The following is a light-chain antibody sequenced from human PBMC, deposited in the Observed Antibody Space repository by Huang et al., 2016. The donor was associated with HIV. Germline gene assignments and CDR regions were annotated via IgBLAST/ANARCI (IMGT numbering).Light chain of an antibody. Sequence: DIQMTQSPSSMSASVGDRVTVTCRASQGISNYLAWFQQKPGKAPKSLIYSASTLQTGVPSRFSGSGSGTDFTLTISGLQPDDSATYYCHQYYSFPYTFGQGTKLDIK. CDR3: HQYYSFPYT. CDR1: QGISNY. J-gene: IGKJ2*01. CDR2: SAS. V-gene: IGKV1-16*01.